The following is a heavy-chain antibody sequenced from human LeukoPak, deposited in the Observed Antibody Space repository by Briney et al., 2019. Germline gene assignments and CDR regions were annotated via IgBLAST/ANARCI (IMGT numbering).Heavy chain of an antibody. CDR1: GYTFTSYG. D-gene: IGHD6-6*01. Sequence: ASVKVSCKASGYTFTSYGISWVRQTPGQGLEWMGWISAYNGNTNHAQKLQGRVTMTTDTSTSTAYMALRSLRSDDTAVYYCASSSIAARPRSFDTWGQGTLVTVSP. J-gene: IGHJ5*02. CDR3: ASSSIAARPRSFDT. CDR2: ISAYNGNT. V-gene: IGHV1-18*01.